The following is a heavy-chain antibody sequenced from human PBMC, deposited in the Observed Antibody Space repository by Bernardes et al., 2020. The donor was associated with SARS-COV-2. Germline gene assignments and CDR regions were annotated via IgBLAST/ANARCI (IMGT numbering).Heavy chain of an antibody. CDR1: GFTFRTFW. CDR2: INQDGSET. J-gene: IGHJ4*02. Sequence: GGSLRLSCAASGFTFRTFWMTWVRQAPGKGLAWVANINQDGSETFYVDSVKGRFTISRDNAKNSLFMEMNTLRAEDTAVYYCARIYSTSSFDFDSWGQGTLVTGSS. V-gene: IGHV3-7*01. D-gene: IGHD6-6*01. CDR3: ARIYSTSSFDFDS.